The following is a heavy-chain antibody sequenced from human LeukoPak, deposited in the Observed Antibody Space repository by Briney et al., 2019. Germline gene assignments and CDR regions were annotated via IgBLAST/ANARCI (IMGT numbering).Heavy chain of an antibody. D-gene: IGHD2-2*01. V-gene: IGHV7-4-1*02. CDR2: INTNTGNP. CDR1: GYNFTRYA. J-gene: IGHJ6*02. CDR3: ARDRYCTGTSCFRDKGLDSGFYGLDV. Sequence: ASVKVSCKASGYNFTRYAMNWVRQAPGQGLEWMGWINTNTGNPTYAQDFTGRFVFSLDTSVSTAYLQISSLKAEDTAVYYCARDRYCTGTSCFRDKGLDSGFYGLDVWGQGTTVTVSS.